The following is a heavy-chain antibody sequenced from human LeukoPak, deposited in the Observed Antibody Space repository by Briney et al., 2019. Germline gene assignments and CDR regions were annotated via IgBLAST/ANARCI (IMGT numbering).Heavy chain of an antibody. J-gene: IGHJ4*02. D-gene: IGHD2-2*01. CDR1: GFTFSSYW. Sequence: GGSLRLSCTASGFTFSSYWMSWVRQAPGKGLEWVANIKQDGSEKYYVDSVKGRFTISRDNAKNTVYLQMNNLRAEDTAVYYCVSFYETYWGRGTLVTVSS. CDR2: IKQDGSEK. V-gene: IGHV3-7*01. CDR3: VSFYETY.